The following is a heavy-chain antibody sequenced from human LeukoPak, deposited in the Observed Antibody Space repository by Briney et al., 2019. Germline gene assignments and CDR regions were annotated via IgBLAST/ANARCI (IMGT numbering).Heavy chain of an antibody. V-gene: IGHV3-74*01. CDR1: GSTFSNYR. D-gene: IGHD5-12*01. CDR2: ISSDGDST. CDR3: ARVATPGGAFDL. J-gene: IGHJ3*01. Sequence: PGGSLTLSCAASGSTFSNYRRQWVRQATGKGLVGVSRISSDGDSTSYADSVKCRFTITRAKAKNTLYLQINSLRAEDTAVYYCARVATPGGAFDLWGQGTMVTVSS.